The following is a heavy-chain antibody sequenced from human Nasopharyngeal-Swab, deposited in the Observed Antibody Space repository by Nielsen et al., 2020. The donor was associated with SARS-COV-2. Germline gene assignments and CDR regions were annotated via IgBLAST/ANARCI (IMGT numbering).Heavy chain of an antibody. J-gene: IGHJ4*02. D-gene: IGHD4-17*01. CDR3: AKFRRVTTDYFDF. CDR2: IIASGDST. CDR1: GLTFSNYA. V-gene: IGHV3-23*01. Sequence: GGSLRLSCAASGLTFSNYAMSWVRQALGKGLEWITSIIASGDSTYYAASVKGRFTISRDNSKSTLYLQMNSLRAEDTAAYYCAKFRRVTTDYFDFWGQGTLVTVSS.